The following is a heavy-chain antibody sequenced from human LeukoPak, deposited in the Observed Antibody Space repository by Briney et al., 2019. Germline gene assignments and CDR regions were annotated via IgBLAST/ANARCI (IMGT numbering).Heavy chain of an antibody. J-gene: IGHJ4*02. V-gene: IGHV4-31*03. CDR3: ARDGTPRSEADY. D-gene: IGHD1-26*01. Sequence: SETLSLTCTVSGGSISSGGYYWSWIRQHPGKGLEWIGYIYYSGSTYYSPSLKSRVTISVDTSKNQFSLKLSSVTAADTAVYYCARDGTPRSEADYWGQGTLVTVSS. CDR2: IYYSGST. CDR1: GGSISSGGYY.